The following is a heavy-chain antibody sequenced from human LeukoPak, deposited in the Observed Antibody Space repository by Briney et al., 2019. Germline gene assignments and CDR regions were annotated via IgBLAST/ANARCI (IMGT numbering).Heavy chain of an antibody. CDR3: AKEHSPYCSGEACYDYFDY. V-gene: IGHV3-21*01. Sequence: GGSLRLSCAASGFTFNRYTMTWVRQAPGKGLEWFTSITIISIYIYYADSVKGRFTISRANAKNSPYRQMNSLRADDTAVYYCAKEHSPYCSGEACYDYFDYWGQGTLVTVSS. CDR1: GFTFNRYT. D-gene: IGHD2-15*01. J-gene: IGHJ4*02. CDR2: ITIISIYI.